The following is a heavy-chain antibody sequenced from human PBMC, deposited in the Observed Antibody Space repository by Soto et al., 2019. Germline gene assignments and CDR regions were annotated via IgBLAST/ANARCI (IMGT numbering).Heavy chain of an antibody. V-gene: IGHV4-39*02. J-gene: IGHJ4*02. D-gene: IGHD2-8*02. CDR2: IYYTGST. CDR3: ARDKITGLFDY. Sequence: SETLSLTCTVSGGSISSSTYYWYRIRQPPGKGLEWIGNIYYTGSTYYNPSLKSRVTISVDTSKNQFSLKLTSVTAADTAVYYCARDKITGLFDYWGQGTLVTVSS. CDR1: GGSISSSTYY.